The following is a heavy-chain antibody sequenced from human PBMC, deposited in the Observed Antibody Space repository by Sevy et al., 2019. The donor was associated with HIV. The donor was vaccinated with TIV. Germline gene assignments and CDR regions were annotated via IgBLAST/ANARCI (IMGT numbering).Heavy chain of an antibody. CDR1: DGSFSGYY. CDR3: ARSPPVVVVPGAPSWFDP. J-gene: IGHJ5*02. V-gene: IGHV4-34*01. CDR2: INESGIT. D-gene: IGHD2-2*01. Sequence: SETLSLTCAVHDGSFSGYYWNWIRQLPGKGLEWIGEINESGITYYNPSPKSRVTISVDTYKKPFSLKLNSVTAADMAVYFCARSPPVVVVPGAPSWFDPWGQGTLVTVSS.